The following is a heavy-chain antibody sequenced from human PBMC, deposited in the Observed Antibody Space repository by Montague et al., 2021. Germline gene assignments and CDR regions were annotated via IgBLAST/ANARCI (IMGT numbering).Heavy chain of an antibody. CDR3: AREGTSGRDSYNGMDV. CDR1: GFTFNDYI. V-gene: IGHV3-69-1*02. Sequence: SLRLSCAASGFTFNDYIIHWVRQAPGKGLEWVSPITGSSYISFAESLGGRFTISRDNAASSPYLQINSLRTEDTAVYYYAREGTSGRDSYNGMDVWGQGATVVVS. CDR2: ITGSSYI. J-gene: IGHJ6*02. D-gene: IGHD2-21*02.